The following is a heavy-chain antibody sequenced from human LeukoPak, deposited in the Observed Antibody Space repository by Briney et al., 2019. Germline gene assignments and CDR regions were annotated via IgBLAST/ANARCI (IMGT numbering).Heavy chain of an antibody. CDR1: GGSFSGYY. Sequence: AETLSLTCAVYGGSFSGYYWSWIRQPPGKGLEWIGEINHSGSTNYNPSLKSRVTIFVDTSKNQFSLKLSYVPAADTAGYYCTSLFLDAAVITSFDCWGQGTLVTVSS. J-gene: IGHJ4*02. D-gene: IGHD3-22*01. CDR3: TSLFLDAAVITSFDC. CDR2: INHSGST. V-gene: IGHV4-34*01.